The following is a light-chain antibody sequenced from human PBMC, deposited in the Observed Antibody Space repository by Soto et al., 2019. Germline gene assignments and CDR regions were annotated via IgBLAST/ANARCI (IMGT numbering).Light chain of an antibody. V-gene: IGLV2-14*01. CDR1: SSDVGSYNF. Sequence: QSALTQPASVSGSLGQSITISCTGTSSDVGSYNFVSWYQQHPGKDPKVVIFEVTYRPSGVSRRFSGSKSGNTASLTVSGLEDDDEGDYYCCSYTSSSPVVFGGGTKLTVL. CDR3: CSYTSSSPVV. J-gene: IGLJ2*01. CDR2: EVT.